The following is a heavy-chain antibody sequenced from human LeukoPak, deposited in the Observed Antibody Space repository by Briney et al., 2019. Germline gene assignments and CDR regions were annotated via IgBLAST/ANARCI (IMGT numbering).Heavy chain of an antibody. Sequence: SETLSLTCTVSGGSISSGSYYWSWIRQPAGKGLEWIGRIYTSGSTNYNPSLKSRVTISVDTSKNQFSLKLSSVTAADTAVYYCATGSREAHIVGATTGLWYWGQGTLVTVFS. D-gene: IGHD1-26*01. V-gene: IGHV4-61*02. J-gene: IGHJ4*02. CDR2: IYTSGST. CDR1: GGSISSGSYY. CDR3: ATGSREAHIVGATTGLWY.